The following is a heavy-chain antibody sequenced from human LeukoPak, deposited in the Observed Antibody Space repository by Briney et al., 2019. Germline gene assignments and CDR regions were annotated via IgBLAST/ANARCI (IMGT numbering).Heavy chain of an antibody. J-gene: IGHJ4*02. V-gene: IGHV3-21*01. CDR1: GFTFSSYN. D-gene: IGHD6-19*01. CDR2: ISSSSSYI. CDR3: ARDLFGAVAGSKGDY. Sequence: GGSLRLSCAASGFTFSSYNMNWVRQAPGKGLEWVSSISSSSSYIYYVDAVKGRFTISRDNAKDSLYLQMHSLRAEDTAVYYCARDLFGAVAGSKGDYWGQGTLVTVSS.